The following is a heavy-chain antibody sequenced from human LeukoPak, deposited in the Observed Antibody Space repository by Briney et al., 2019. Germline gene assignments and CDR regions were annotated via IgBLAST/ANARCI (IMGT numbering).Heavy chain of an antibody. D-gene: IGHD4-17*01. V-gene: IGHV4-59*01. CDR2: IYYSGST. CDR1: GGSFSGYY. Sequence: SETLSLTCAVYGGSFSGYYWSWIRQPPGKGLEWIGYIYYSGSTNYNPSLKSRVTISVDTSKNQFSLKLSSVTAADTAVYYCARTTTVTDYWYYYGMGVWGQGTTVTVSS. J-gene: IGHJ6*02. CDR3: ARTTTVTDYWYYYGMGV.